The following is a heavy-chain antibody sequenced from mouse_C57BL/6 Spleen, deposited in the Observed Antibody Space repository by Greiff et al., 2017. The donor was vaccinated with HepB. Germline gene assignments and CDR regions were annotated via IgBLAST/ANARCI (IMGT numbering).Heavy chain of an antibody. Sequence: VQLQQPGAELVKPGASVKLSCKASGYTFTSYWMQWVKQRPGQGLEWIGEIDPSDSYTNYNQKFKGKATWTVDTSSSTAYMQLSSLTSEDSAVYYCARGDYYGSSYRYVDVGGTGTTVTVAS. J-gene: IGHJ1*03. CDR2: IDPSDSYT. CDR3: ARGDYYGSSYRYVDV. V-gene: IGHV1-50*01. CDR1: GYTFTSYW. D-gene: IGHD1-1*01.